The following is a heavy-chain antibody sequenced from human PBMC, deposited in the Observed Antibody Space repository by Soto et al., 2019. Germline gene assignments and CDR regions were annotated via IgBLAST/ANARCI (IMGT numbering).Heavy chain of an antibody. D-gene: IGHD2-15*01. CDR2: ISWNSGSI. V-gene: IGHV3-9*01. J-gene: IGHJ4*02. CDR3: AKGLDIVVVVAAFDY. Sequence: EVQLVESGGGLVQPGRSLRLSCAASGFTFDDYAMHWVRQAPGKGLEWVSGISWNSGSIGYADSVKGRFTISRDNAKNSLYLQMNSLRAEDTALYYYAKGLDIVVVVAAFDYWGQGTLVTVSS. CDR1: GFTFDDYA.